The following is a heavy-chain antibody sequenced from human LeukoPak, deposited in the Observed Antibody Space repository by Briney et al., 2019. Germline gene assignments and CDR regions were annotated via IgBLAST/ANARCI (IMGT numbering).Heavy chain of an antibody. CDR3: ARGMSGYYGMDV. CDR2: IKSDGSN. J-gene: IGHJ6*02. Sequence: GGSLRLSCAASGFTFSSYWMHWVRQAPGKGLVWVSRIKSDGSNYYADSVKGRFTIFRDNAKNTLYLQMNSLRTEDTAVYYCARGMSGYYGMDVWGQGTTVTVSS. V-gene: IGHV3-74*01. CDR1: GFTFSSYW.